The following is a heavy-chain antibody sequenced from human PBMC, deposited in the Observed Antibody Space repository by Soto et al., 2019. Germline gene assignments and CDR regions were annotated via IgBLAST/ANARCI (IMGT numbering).Heavy chain of an antibody. CDR3: AGGPREYFDY. CDR1: GYTFTSYD. CDR2: INPNGGST. Sequence: ASVKVSCKASGYTFTSYDINWVRQATGQGFEWMGRINPNGGSTSYAQKFQGRVTMTRDTSTSTVYMELSSLRSEDTAVYYCAGGPREYFDYWGQGTLVTVSS. J-gene: IGHJ4*02. D-gene: IGHD1-26*01. V-gene: IGHV1-46*01.